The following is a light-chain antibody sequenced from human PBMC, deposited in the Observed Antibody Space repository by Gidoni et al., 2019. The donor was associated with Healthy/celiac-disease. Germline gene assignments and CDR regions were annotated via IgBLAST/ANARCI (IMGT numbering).Light chain of an antibody. V-gene: IGLV1-40*01. J-gene: IGLJ3*02. CDR1: SPNIGAGYD. CDR2: GNS. CDR3: QSYDSSPHWV. Sequence: QSVLTQPPSVSGAPGQRVTISCTGSSPNIGAGYDVHWYQQLPGTAPKLLIYGNSNRPSGVPDRFSGSKSGTSASLAITGLQAEDEADYYCQSYDSSPHWVFGGGTKLTVL.